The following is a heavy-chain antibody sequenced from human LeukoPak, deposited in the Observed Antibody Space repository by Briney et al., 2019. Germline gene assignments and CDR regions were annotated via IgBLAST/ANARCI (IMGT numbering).Heavy chain of an antibody. J-gene: IGHJ6*02. CDR1: GFTFSSYG. V-gene: IGHV3-30*18. D-gene: IGHD6-19*01. CDR2: ISYDGSNK. Sequence: GRSLRLSCAASGFTFSSYGMHWVRQAPGKGLEWVAVISYDGSNKYYADSVKGRFTISRDNSKNTLYLQMNSLRVEDTAVYYCAKDLDYSSGWYSDYYGMDVWGQGTTVTVSS. CDR3: AKDLDYSSGWYSDYYGMDV.